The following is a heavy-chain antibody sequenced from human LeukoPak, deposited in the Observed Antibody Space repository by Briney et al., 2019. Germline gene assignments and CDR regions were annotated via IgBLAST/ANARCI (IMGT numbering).Heavy chain of an antibody. Sequence: GGSLRLSCAASGFTFSSYWMHWVRQAPGKGLVWVSRINSDGSSTSYADSVKGRFTISRDNAKNTLYLQMNSLRAEDTAVYYCASSTIAAAGTGDDYWGQGTLVTVSS. D-gene: IGHD6-13*01. CDR3: ASSTIAAAGTGDDY. V-gene: IGHV3-74*01. CDR2: INSDGSST. CDR1: GFTFSSYW. J-gene: IGHJ4*02.